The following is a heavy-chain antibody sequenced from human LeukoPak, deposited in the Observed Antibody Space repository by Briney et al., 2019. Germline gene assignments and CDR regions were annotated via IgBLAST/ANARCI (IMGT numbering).Heavy chain of an antibody. V-gene: IGHV3-66*01. CDR1: GFTVSSNF. CDR3: AKSLGGTALDY. Sequence: GGSLRLSCAASGFTVSSNFMTWVRQAPGKGLEWVSIIYSGGSKYYADSVKGRFTISRDKSKNTVSLQMNSLRAEDTAVYYCAKSLGGTALDYWGQGTLVTVSS. J-gene: IGHJ4*02. CDR2: IYSGGSK. D-gene: IGHD1-26*01.